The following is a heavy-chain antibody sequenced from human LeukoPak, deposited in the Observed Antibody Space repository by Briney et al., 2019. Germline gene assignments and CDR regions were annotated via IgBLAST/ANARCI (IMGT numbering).Heavy chain of an antibody. V-gene: IGHV3-53*01. CDR3: ARDSSGWYYFDY. J-gene: IGHJ4*02. D-gene: IGHD6-19*01. Sequence: GGSPRLSCAASGFTVSTNYMSWVRQAPGKGLEWVSFIYSDGSTYYADSVKGRFTISRDNSKNTLYLQMNSLRAEDTAVYYCARDSSGWYYFDYWGQGTLVTVSS. CDR1: GFTVSTNY. CDR2: IYSDGST.